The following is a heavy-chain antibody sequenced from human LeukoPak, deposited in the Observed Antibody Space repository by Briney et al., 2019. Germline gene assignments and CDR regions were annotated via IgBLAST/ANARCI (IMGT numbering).Heavy chain of an antibody. CDR1: GFTFSDHY. J-gene: IGHJ3*02. D-gene: IGHD3-22*01. CDR2: TRNKANSYTT. Sequence: GASLRLSCAASGFTFSDHYMDWVRQAPGKGLEWVGRTRNKANSYTTEYAASVKGRFTISRDDSKNSLYLQMNSLKTEDTAVYYCARTSQYYYDSSGYYYDAFDIWGQGTMVTVSS. CDR3: ARTSQYYYDSSGYYYDAFDI. V-gene: IGHV3-72*01.